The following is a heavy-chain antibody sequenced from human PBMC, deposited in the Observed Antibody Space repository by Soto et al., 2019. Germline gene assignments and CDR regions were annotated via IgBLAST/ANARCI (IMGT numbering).Heavy chain of an antibody. CDR2: INPSGGST. Sequence: QVQLVQSGAEVKKPGASVKVSCKASGYTFTSYYMHWVRQAPGQGLEWMGIINPSGGSTSYAQKFQGRVTMTRDTSTSTVYMELSSLRSEDTAVYYCARGWMALVVVTATNWFDPWGQGTLVTVS. V-gene: IGHV1-46*03. J-gene: IGHJ5*02. CDR1: GYTFTSYY. CDR3: ARGWMALVVVTATNWFDP. D-gene: IGHD2-21*02.